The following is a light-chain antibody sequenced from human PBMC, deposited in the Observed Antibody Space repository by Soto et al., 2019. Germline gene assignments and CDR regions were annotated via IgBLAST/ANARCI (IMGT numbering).Light chain of an antibody. CDR1: SSDVGGYNY. CDR3: SSYTSSRTYVV. CDR2: EVS. Sequence: QSALTQPASVSGSPGQSITISCTGTSSDVGGYNYVSWYHQHPGKAPKFMIYEVSNRPSGVSNRFSGSKSGNTASLTISGLQAEDEADYYCSSYTSSRTYVVFGGGTKLTVL. J-gene: IGLJ2*01. V-gene: IGLV2-14*01.